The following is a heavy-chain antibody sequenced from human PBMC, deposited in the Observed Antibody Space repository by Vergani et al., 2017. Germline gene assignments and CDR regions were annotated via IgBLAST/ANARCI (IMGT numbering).Heavy chain of an antibody. CDR2: ISAYNGNT. Sequence: QVQLVQSGAEVKKSGASVKVLCKASGYTFTSYGISWVRQAPGQGLEWMGWISAYNGNTNYAQKLQGRVTMTTDTSTSTAYMELRSLRSDDTAVYYCARVKSSWGREGAFDIWGQGTMVTVSS. CDR1: GYTFTSYG. D-gene: IGHD7-27*01. J-gene: IGHJ3*02. CDR3: ARVKSSWGREGAFDI. V-gene: IGHV1-18*01.